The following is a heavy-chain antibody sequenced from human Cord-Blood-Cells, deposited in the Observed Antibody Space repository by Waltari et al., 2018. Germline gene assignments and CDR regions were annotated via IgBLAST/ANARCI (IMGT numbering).Heavy chain of an antibody. V-gene: IGHV4-39*01. J-gene: IGHJ4*02. CDR1: GGSISSSSYY. CDR3: ARHLTLHEYSSSFDY. Sequence: QLQLQESGPGLVKPSETLSLTCTVSGGSISSSSYYWGWIRQPPGKGLEWIGSIYYSGGTYYNPSLKSRVTISVDTSKNQFSLKLSSVTAADTAVYYCARHLTLHEYSSSFDYWGQGTLVTVSS. D-gene: IGHD6-6*01. CDR2: IYYSGGT.